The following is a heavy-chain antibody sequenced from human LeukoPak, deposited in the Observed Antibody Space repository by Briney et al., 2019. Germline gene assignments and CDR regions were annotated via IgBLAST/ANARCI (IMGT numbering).Heavy chain of an antibody. CDR3: ARGVEYSNSPGNY. CDR1: GYTFTSYD. D-gene: IGHD6-6*01. J-gene: IGHJ4*02. V-gene: IGHV1-2*02. Sequence: ASVKVSCKASGYTFTSYDINWVRQATGQGLEWMGWIDPNSGGANDAQKFQGRVTMTRDTSISTAYMELSRLRSDDTAVYYCARGVEYSNSPGNYWGQGTLVTVSS. CDR2: IDPNSGGA.